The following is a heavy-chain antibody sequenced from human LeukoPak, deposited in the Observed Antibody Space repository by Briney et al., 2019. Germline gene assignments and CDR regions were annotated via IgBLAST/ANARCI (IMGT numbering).Heavy chain of an antibody. V-gene: IGHV3-64*04. Sequence: GGSLRLSCSASGFTFSSYAMHWVRQAPGKGLEYVSAISSNGGSTYYADSVKGRFTISRDNSKNTLYLQMNSLRAEDTAVYYCAKNPFTSYTGYFDYWGQGTLVTVSS. J-gene: IGHJ4*02. CDR3: AKNPFTSYTGYFDY. D-gene: IGHD1-26*01. CDR2: ISSNGGST. CDR1: GFTFSSYA.